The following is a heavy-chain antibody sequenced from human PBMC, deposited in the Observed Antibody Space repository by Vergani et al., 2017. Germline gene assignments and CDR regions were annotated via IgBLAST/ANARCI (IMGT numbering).Heavy chain of an antibody. V-gene: IGHV1-46*01. CDR1: GYTFTSYY. J-gene: IGHJ4*02. CDR2: INPSGGST. Sequence: QVQLVQSGAEVKKPGASVKVSCKASGYTFTSYYMHWVRQAPVQGLEWMGIINPSGGSTSYAQKFQGRVTMTRDTSTSTVYMELSSRRSEDTAVYYCARDQELLWFGDYWGQGTLVTVSS. CDR3: ARDQELLWFGDY. D-gene: IGHD3-10*01.